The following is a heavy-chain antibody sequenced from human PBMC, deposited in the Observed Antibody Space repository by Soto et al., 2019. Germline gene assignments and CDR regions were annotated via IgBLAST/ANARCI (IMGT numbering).Heavy chain of an antibody. V-gene: IGHV3-7*01. CDR3: SWSLNY. Sequence: GESLKISCAASGFPFSSSWMDWVRQAPGKGLEWVANIKGDGSQTYYVDSVKGRFTVSRDNAENALFLQMNSLRVEDTAVYYCSWSLNYWGQGTLVTVSS. CDR1: GFPFSSSW. CDR2: IKGDGSQT. D-gene: IGHD1-26*01. J-gene: IGHJ4*02.